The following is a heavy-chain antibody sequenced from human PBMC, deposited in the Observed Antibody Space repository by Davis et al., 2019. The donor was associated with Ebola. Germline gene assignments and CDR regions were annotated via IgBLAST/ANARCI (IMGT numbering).Heavy chain of an antibody. CDR2: ISSSSSTI. Sequence: GESLKISCAASGFTFSSYSMNWVRQAPGKGLEWVSYISSSSSTIYYADSVKGRFTISRDNTKNSLYLQMNSLRDEDTAVYYCARDSYYGSAPYNWFGPWGQGTLVTVSS. J-gene: IGHJ5*02. CDR3: ARDSYYGSAPYNWFGP. V-gene: IGHV3-48*02. CDR1: GFTFSSYS. D-gene: IGHD3-10*01.